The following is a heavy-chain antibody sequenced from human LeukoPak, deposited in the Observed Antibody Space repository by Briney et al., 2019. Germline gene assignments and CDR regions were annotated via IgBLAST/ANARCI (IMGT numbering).Heavy chain of an antibody. CDR2: IRYDGSNK. J-gene: IGHJ4*02. CDR1: GFTFSSYG. Sequence: GGSLRLSCAASGFTFSSYGMHWVRQAPGKGLEWVAFIRYDGSNKYYADSVKGRFTISRDNSNNTLYVHMNSLRAEDTAVYYCAKVRSGSANWALRIFDNWGQGTLVTVSS. CDR3: AKVRSGSANWALRIFDN. V-gene: IGHV3-30*02. D-gene: IGHD1-1*01.